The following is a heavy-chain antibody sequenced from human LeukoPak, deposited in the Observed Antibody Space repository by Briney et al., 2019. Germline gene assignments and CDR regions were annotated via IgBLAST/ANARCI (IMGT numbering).Heavy chain of an antibody. CDR3: ARVSSSSYPSYYFDY. J-gene: IGHJ4*02. V-gene: IGHV4-30-4*01. Sequence: PSQTLSLTCTVSGGSISSGDYYWSWIRQPPGKGLEWIGYIYYSGSTYYNPSLKSRVTISVDTSKNQFSLKLSSVTAADTAVYYCARVSSSSYPSYYFDYWGQGTLVTVSS. D-gene: IGHD6-13*01. CDR1: GGSISSGDYY. CDR2: IYYSGST.